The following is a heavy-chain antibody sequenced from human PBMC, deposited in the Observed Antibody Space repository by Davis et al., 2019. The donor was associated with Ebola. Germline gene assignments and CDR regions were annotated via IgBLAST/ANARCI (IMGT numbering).Heavy chain of an antibody. CDR3: ARNYFDTSGYFGTFHFDL. CDR1: GGSISGYY. V-gene: IGHV4-59*01. CDR2: IYYSGST. Sequence: MPSETLSLTCSVSGGSISGYYWSWVRQPPGKGLEWIGYIYYSGSTHYNPSLRSRVTISIDMSKKQFSLNLNSVTAADTAVYYCARNYFDTSGYFGTFHFDLWGRGTLLTVSS. J-gene: IGHJ2*01. D-gene: IGHD3-22*01.